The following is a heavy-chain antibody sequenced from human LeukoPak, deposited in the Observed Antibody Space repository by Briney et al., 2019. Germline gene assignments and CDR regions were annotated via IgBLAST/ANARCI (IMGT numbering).Heavy chain of an antibody. Sequence: GGSLRLSCAASGFTFSSYATSWVRQAPGKGLEWVSAISGSGGSTYYADSVKGRFTISRDNSKNTLYLQMSSLRAEDTAVYYCAKVVYGFWSGYFFWGQGTLVTVSS. CDR1: GFTFSSYA. J-gene: IGHJ4*02. V-gene: IGHV3-23*01. CDR2: ISGSGGST. CDR3: AKVVYGFWSGYFF. D-gene: IGHD3-3*01.